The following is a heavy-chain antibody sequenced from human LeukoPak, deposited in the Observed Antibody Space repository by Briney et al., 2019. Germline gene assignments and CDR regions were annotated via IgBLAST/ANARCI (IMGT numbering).Heavy chain of an antibody. CDR2: INPSGGST. CDR3: ARGRWPAAMVGRFDY. J-gene: IGHJ4*02. V-gene: IGHV1-46*01. D-gene: IGHD2-2*01. Sequence: ASVKVSCKASGYTFTSYYMHWVRQAPGQGLEWMGIINPSGGSTSYAQKFQGRVTMTRDTSTSTVYMELSSLRSEDTAVYYCARGRWPAAMVGRFDYWGQGTLVTVSS. CDR1: GYTFTSYY.